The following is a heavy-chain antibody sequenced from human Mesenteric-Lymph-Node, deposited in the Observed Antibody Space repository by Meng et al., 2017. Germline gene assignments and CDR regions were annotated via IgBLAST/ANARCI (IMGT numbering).Heavy chain of an antibody. J-gene: IGHJ4*02. CDR3: AIEEPYRGIIGKGSCYC. Sequence: GESLKISCAASGFTFSSYGMHWVRQAPGKGLEWVSVIWYDGSNKYYADSVKGRFTISRDNSKNTLYLQMNSLRAEDTAVYYCAIEEPYRGIIGKGSCYCWGQGTLVTVSS. CDR1: GFTFSSYG. V-gene: IGHV3-33*08. D-gene: IGHD1-14*01. CDR2: IWYDGSNK.